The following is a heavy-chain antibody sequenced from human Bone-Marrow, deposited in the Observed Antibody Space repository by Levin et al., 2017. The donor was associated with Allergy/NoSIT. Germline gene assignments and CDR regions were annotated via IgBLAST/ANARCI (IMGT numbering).Heavy chain of an antibody. CDR3: ARLYYDFWSGRRYYYYYMDV. Sequence: GESLKISCKGSGYSFTSYWISWVRQMPGKGLEWMGRIDPSDSYTNYSPSFQGHVTISADKSISTAYLQWSSLKASDTAMYYCARLYYDFWSGRRYYYYYMDVWGKGTTVTVSS. J-gene: IGHJ6*03. D-gene: IGHD3-3*01. CDR1: GYSFTSYW. V-gene: IGHV5-10-1*01. CDR2: IDPSDSYT.